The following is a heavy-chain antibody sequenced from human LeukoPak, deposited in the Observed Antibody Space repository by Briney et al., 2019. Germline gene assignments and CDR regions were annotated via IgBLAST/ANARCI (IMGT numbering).Heavy chain of an antibody. D-gene: IGHD6-19*01. CDR2: ISGSSSYI. Sequence: PGGSLRLSCAASGFTFSSYSMNWVRQAPGKGLEWVSSISGSSSYIYYADSVKGRFSISRDNAKNSLYLQMNSLRAEDTAVYYCARDRGSGWRDVWGKGTTVTISS. J-gene: IGHJ6*04. V-gene: IGHV3-21*01. CDR3: ARDRGSGWRDV. CDR1: GFTFSSYS.